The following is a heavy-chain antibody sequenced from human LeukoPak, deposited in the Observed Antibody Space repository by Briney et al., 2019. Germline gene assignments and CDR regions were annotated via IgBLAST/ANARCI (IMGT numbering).Heavy chain of an antibody. J-gene: IGHJ4*02. Sequence: SETLSLTCAVYGGSFSGYYWSWIRQPPGKGLEWIGEINHSGSTNYNPSLKSRVTISVDTSKNQFSLKLSSVTAADTAVYYCARVRVQGTFDYWGQGTLVTVSS. CDR3: ARVRVQGTFDY. D-gene: IGHD1-1*01. CDR1: GGSFSGYY. V-gene: IGHV4-34*01. CDR2: INHSGST.